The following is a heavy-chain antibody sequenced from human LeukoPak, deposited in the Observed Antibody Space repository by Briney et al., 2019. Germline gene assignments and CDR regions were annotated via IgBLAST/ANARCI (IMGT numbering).Heavy chain of an antibody. CDR2: ISWNSGSI. V-gene: IGHV3-9*03. CDR3: AKDMFSHYYGSGSYYGAFDI. D-gene: IGHD3-10*01. Sequence: GGSLRLSCAASGFTFDDYAMHWVRQAPGKGLEWVSGISWNSGSIGYADSVKGRFTISRDNAKNSLYLQMNSLRAEDMALYYCAKDMFSHYYGSGSYYGAFDIWGQGTMVTVSS. CDR1: GFTFDDYA. J-gene: IGHJ3*02.